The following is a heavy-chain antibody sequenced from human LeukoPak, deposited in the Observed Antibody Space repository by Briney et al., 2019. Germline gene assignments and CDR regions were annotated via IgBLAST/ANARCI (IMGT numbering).Heavy chain of an antibody. Sequence: GGSLRLSCAASGFTFSDYYMNWIRQAPGKGLEWVSYIHSSSAYTNYADSVKGRFTISRDNAKNSLYLQMSSLRAEDTAVYYCARTGDYESFDYWGQGTLVTVSS. V-gene: IGHV3-11*06. CDR1: GFTFSDYY. J-gene: IGHJ4*02. CDR3: ARTGDYESFDY. D-gene: IGHD4-17*01. CDR2: IHSSSAYT.